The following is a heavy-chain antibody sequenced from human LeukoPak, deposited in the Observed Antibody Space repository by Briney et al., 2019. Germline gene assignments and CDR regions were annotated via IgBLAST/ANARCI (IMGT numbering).Heavy chain of an antibody. CDR1: GGSFSGYY. J-gene: IGHJ6*03. Sequence: PSETLSLTCAVYGGSFSGYYWSWIRQPPGKVLEWIGEINHSGSTNYSPSLKSRVTISVDTSKNQFSLKLSSVTAADTAVYYCASGPPSSGFYYYYYMDVWGKGTTVTISS. D-gene: IGHD3-22*01. V-gene: IGHV4-34*01. CDR3: ASGPPSSGFYYYYYMDV. CDR2: INHSGST.